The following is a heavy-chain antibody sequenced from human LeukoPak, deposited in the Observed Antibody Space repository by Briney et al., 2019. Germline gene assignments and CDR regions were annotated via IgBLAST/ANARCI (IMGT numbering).Heavy chain of an antibody. CDR1: GGSISSYY. Sequence: SETLSLTCTVSGGSISSYYWSWIRQPPGKGLEWIGYIYYSGSTNYNPSLKSRVTISVDTSKNQFSLKLSSVTAAGTAVYYCARQLRYYYDSSGYYFDYWGQGTLVTVSS. CDR3: ARQLRYYYDSSGYYFDY. J-gene: IGHJ4*02. D-gene: IGHD3-22*01. CDR2: IYYSGST. V-gene: IGHV4-59*01.